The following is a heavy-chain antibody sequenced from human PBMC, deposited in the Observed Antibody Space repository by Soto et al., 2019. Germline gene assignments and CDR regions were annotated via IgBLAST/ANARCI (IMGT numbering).Heavy chain of an antibody. Sequence: ASVKVSCKASGGTFSSYAISWVRQAPGQGLEWMGGIIPIFGTANYAQKFQGRVTITADESTSTAYMELSSLRSEDTAVYYCAITMTTVTTGWGYNWFDPWGQGTLVTVSS. CDR1: GGTFSSYA. J-gene: IGHJ5*02. CDR3: AITMTTVTTGWGYNWFDP. D-gene: IGHD4-4*01. CDR2: IIPIFGTA. V-gene: IGHV1-69*13.